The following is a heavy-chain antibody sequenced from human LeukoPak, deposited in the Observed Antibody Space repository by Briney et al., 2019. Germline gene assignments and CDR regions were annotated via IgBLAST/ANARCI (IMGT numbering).Heavy chain of an antibody. CDR2: MNPNSGNT. CDR1: GYTFTSYD. Sequence: ASVTVSCKASGYTFTSYDINWVRQAPGQGLEWMGWMNPNSGNTGYAQKFQGRVTITRNTSISTAYMELSSLRSEDTAVYYCARGAYYDRDAFDIWGQGTLVTVSS. V-gene: IGHV1-8*03. CDR3: ARGAYYDRDAFDI. J-gene: IGHJ3*02. D-gene: IGHD3-22*01.